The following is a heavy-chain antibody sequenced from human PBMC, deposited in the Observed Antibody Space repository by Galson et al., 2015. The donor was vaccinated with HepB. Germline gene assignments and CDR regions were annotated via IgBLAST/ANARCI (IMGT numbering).Heavy chain of an antibody. Sequence: SLRLSCAASGFTPSSNAMTWVRQAPGKGLEWVSSISDRGGSTYYADTVTGRFTISRDNSKNTLYLQMNSLRVEDTAVYYCAKDQRSSRASRYDWFDPWGQGTLVTVSS. CDR1: GFTPSSNA. CDR3: AKDQRSSRASRYDWFDP. CDR2: ISDRGGST. D-gene: IGHD6-25*01. J-gene: IGHJ5*02. V-gene: IGHV3-23*01.